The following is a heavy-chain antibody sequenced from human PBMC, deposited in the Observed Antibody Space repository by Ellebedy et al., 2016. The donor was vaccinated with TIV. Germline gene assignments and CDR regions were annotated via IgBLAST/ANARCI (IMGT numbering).Heavy chain of an antibody. CDR1: GFTFSSYW. D-gene: IGHD6-19*01. Sequence: GESLKISCAASGFTFSSYWMSWVRQAPGKGLEWVANIKQDGSEKYYVDSVKGRFTISRDNAKNSLYLQMNSLRAEDTAVYYCARTIAVAAPDNSFDYWGQGTLITVSS. CDR3: ARTIAVAAPDNSFDY. J-gene: IGHJ4*02. V-gene: IGHV3-7*01. CDR2: IKQDGSEK.